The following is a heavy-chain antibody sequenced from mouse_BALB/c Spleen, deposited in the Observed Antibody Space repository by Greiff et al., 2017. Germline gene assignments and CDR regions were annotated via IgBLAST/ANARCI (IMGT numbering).Heavy chain of an antibody. CDR3: ARHDYGSSYGYAMDY. D-gene: IGHD1-1*01. J-gene: IGHJ4*01. CDR1: GFAFSSYD. V-gene: IGHV5-12-1*01. Sequence: DVQLVESGGGLVKPGGSLKLSCAASGFAFSSYDMSWVRQTPEKRLEWVAYISSGGGSTYYPDTVKGRFTISRDNAKNTLYLQMSSLKSEDTAMYYCARHDYGSSYGYAMDYWGQGTSVTVSS. CDR2: ISSGGGST.